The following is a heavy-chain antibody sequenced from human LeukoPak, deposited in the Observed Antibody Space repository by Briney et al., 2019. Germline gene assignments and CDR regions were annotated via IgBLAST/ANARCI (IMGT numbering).Heavy chain of an antibody. D-gene: IGHD3-10*01. Sequence: PGGSLRLSCAASGFTFDDYAMHWVRQAPGKGLEWVSGISWNSGSIGYADSVKGRFTISRDNAKNSLYLQMNSLRAEDMALYYCAKAGSGSTGSALDIWGQGTMVTVSS. CDR1: GFTFDDYA. V-gene: IGHV3-9*03. CDR3: AKAGSGSTGSALDI. J-gene: IGHJ3*02. CDR2: ISWNSGSI.